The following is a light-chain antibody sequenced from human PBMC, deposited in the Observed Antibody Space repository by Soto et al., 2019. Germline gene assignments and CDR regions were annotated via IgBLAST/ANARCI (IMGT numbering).Light chain of an antibody. J-gene: IGLJ2*01. CDR3: SSYAGSNTVV. CDR2: EVS. Sequence: QSALTQPPSASGSPGQSVTISCTGTSSDVGGYNYVSWYQQHPGKAPKLMIYEVSKRPSGVPDRFSASKSGNTASLTVSGLQAEDEADYYCSSYAGSNTVVFGGGTQLTVL. V-gene: IGLV2-8*01. CDR1: SSDVGGYNY.